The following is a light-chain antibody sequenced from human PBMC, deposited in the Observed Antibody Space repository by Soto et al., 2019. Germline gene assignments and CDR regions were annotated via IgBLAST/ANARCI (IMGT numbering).Light chain of an antibody. CDR2: GTS. J-gene: IGKJ5*01. V-gene: IGKV3-20*01. CDR3: QQYGNSPDT. CDR1: QSVTNNY. Sequence: EIVLTQSPGTLSLSPGERATLSCRASQSVTNNYLAWYQQKPGQAPRLLIYGTSSRATGIPDRFSGSGSGKDFTLTISRLEPEDFAVFYCQQYGNSPDTFGQGTRLEIK.